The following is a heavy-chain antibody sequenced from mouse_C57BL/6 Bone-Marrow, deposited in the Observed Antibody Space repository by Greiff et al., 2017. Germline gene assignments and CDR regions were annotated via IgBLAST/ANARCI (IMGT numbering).Heavy chain of an antibody. Sequence: EVHLVESGGGLVQPGGSMKLSCVASGFTFSNYWMNWVRQSPEKGLEWVAQIRLKSDNYATHYAESVKGRFTISRDDSKSSVYLQMNNLRAEDTGIDYCTDDPSWFAYWGQGTLVTVSA. CDR3: TDDPSWFAY. CDR1: GFTFSNYW. CDR2: IRLKSDNYAT. J-gene: IGHJ3*01. V-gene: IGHV6-3*01.